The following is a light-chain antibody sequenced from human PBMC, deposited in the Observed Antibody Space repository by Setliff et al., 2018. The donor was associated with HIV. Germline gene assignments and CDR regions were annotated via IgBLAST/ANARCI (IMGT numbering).Light chain of an antibody. J-gene: IGLJ1*01. CDR2: YDH. V-gene: IGLV3-21*04. CDR3: QVWDSSSDHYV. CDR1: NIGIKS. Sequence: SYELTQGPSVSVAPGKTARITCGGDNIGIKSVHWYQQKPGQAPVVVMYYDHDRPSWIPERFSGSNSGNTATLTISRVEVGDEADYYCQVWDSSSDHYVFGSGTKVTVL.